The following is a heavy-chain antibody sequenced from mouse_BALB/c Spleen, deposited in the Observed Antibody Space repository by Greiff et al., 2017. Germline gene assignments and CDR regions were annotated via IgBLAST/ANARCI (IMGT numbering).Heavy chain of an antibody. CDR1: GFTFSSFG. D-gene: IGHD1-1*02. Sequence: EVQGVESGGGLVQPGGSRKLSCAASGFTFSSFGMHWVRQAPEKGLEWVAYISSGSSTIYYADTVKGRFTISRDNPKNTLFLQMTSLRSEDTAMYYCARWYRRDYFDYWGQGTTLTVSS. J-gene: IGHJ2*01. V-gene: IGHV5-17*02. CDR3: ARWYRRDYFDY. CDR2: ISSGSSTI.